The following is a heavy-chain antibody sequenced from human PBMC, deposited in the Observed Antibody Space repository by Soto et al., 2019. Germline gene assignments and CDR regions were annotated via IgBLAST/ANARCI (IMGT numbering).Heavy chain of an antibody. V-gene: IGHV3-21*01. CDR2: ISSSSSYI. CDR1: GFTFSSYS. CDR3: ARDIRGDFWSGYYKDAFDI. J-gene: IGHJ3*02. Sequence: PGGSLRLSCAASGFTFSSYSMNWVRQAPGKGLEWVSSISSSSSYIYYADSAKGRFTISRDNAKNSLYLQMNSLRAEDTAVYYCARDIRGDFWSGYYKDAFDIWGQGTMVTVSS. D-gene: IGHD3-3*01.